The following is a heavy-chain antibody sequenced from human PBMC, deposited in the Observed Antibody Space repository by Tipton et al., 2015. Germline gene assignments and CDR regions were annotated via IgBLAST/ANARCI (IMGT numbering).Heavy chain of an antibody. Sequence: SLRLSCEASGFTFMSYGMHWVRQAPGKGLEWVAGIYYDGSKKYYADSVKGRFTISRDNAKNTLYLQMNSLRAEDTAVYYCARISGYYFDYWGQGTLVTVS. CDR3: ARISGYYFDY. J-gene: IGHJ4*02. V-gene: IGHV3-33*03. CDR1: GFTFMSYG. CDR2: IYYDGSKK. D-gene: IGHD3-22*01.